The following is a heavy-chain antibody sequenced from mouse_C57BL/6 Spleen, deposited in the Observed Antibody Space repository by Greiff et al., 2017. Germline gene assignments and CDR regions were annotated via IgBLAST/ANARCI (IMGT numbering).Heavy chain of an antibody. Sequence: VQLQQSGAELVKPGASVKMSCKASGYTFTSYWITWVKQRPGQGLEWIGDIYPGSGSTNYNEKFKSKATLTVDTSSSTAYMQLSSLTSEDSAVYYCARGLTYYGSSVYYAMDYWGQGTSVTVSS. CDR1: GYTFTSYW. CDR3: ARGLTYYGSSVYYAMDY. V-gene: IGHV1-55*01. CDR2: IYPGSGST. J-gene: IGHJ4*01. D-gene: IGHD1-1*01.